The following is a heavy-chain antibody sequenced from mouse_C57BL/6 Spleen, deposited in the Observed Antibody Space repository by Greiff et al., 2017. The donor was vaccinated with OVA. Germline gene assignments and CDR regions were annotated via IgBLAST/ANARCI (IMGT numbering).Heavy chain of an antibody. CDR1: GFTFSDYY. CDR3: ARPPLLRSWYFDV. J-gene: IGHJ1*03. D-gene: IGHD1-1*01. CDR2: ISNGGGST. V-gene: IGHV5-12*01. Sequence: EVKLVESGGGLVQPGGSLKLSCAASGFTFSDYYMYWVRQTPEKRLEWVAYISNGGGSTYYPDTVKGRFTISRDNAKNTLYLQMSRLKSEDTAMYYCARPPLLRSWYFDVWGTGTTVTVSS.